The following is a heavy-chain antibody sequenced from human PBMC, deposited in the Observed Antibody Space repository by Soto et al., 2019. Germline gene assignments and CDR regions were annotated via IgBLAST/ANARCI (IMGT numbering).Heavy chain of an antibody. CDR2: IYNSGNT. J-gene: IGHJ4*02. CDR3: ARGADYSKVGY. Sequence: SETLSLTCTVSGGSISSGGYYWTWIRQPPGQGLEWIGYIYNSGNTNYNPSLRSRVTISADTSKNQVSLKLTSVTAADTAVYYCARGADYSKVGYWGQGTPVTVSS. CDR1: GGSISSGGYY. D-gene: IGHD4-4*01. V-gene: IGHV4-61*08.